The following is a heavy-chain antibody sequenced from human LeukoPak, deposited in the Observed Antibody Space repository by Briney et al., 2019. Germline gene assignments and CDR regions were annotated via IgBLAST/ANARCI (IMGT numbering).Heavy chain of an antibody. V-gene: IGHV1-69*13. D-gene: IGHD2-8*01. CDR3: ARDSEYCTNGVCYNYHYYYYMDV. Sequence: SVKVSCKASGGTFSSYTISWLRQAPGQGLEWMGGIIPIFGTANYAQKFQGRVTITADESTSTAYMELSSLRSEDTAVYYCARDSEYCTNGVCYNYHYYYYMDVWGKGTTVTVSS. CDR1: GGTFSSYT. CDR2: IIPIFGTA. J-gene: IGHJ6*03.